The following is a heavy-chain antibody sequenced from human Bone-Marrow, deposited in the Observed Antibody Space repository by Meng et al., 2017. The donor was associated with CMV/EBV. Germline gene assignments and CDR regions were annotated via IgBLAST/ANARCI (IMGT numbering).Heavy chain of an antibody. Sequence: GGSLRLSCAASGFTFSSYAMHWVRQAPGKGLEWVAVISYDGSNKYYADSVKGRFTISRDNSKNTLYLQMNSLRAEDTAVYYCARASGMDVWGQGTTVTGSS. CDR2: ISYDGSNK. J-gene: IGHJ6*02. CDR3: ARASGMDV. CDR1: GFTFSSYA. V-gene: IGHV3-30*04.